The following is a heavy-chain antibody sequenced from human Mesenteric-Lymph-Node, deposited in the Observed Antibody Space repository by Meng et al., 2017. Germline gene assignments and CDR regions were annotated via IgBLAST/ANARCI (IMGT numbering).Heavy chain of an antibody. J-gene: IGHJ6*02. CDR2: ISYDGSNK. CDR1: GFTFSGYA. V-gene: IGHV3-30*07. CDR3: ARDYCSSTSCSNAIYYYYYYGMDV. D-gene: IGHD2-2*01. Sequence: GESLKISCAASGFTFSGYAMHWVRQAPGKGLEWVAVISYDGSNKYYADSVKGRFTISRDNSKNTLYLQMNSLRAEDTAVYYCARDYCSSTSCSNAIYYYYYYGMDVWGQGTTVTVSS.